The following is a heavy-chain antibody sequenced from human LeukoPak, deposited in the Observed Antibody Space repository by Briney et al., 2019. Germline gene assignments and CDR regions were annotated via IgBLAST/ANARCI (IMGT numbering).Heavy chain of an antibody. D-gene: IGHD1-7*01. CDR2: IYYSGST. J-gene: IGHJ6*02. V-gene: IGHV4-59*01. Sequence: TSETLSLTCTVSGGSISSYYWSWIRQPPGKGLEWIGYIYYSGSTNYNPSLKSRVTISVDTSKNQFSLKLSSVTAADTAVYYCARDDWNYGSSMDVWGQGTTVTVSS. CDR1: GGSISSYY. CDR3: ARDDWNYGSSMDV.